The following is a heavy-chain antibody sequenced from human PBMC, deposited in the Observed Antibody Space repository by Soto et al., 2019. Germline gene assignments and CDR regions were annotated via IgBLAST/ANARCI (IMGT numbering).Heavy chain of an antibody. Sequence: PSETLSLTCTVSGGSISSSSYYWGWIRQPPGKGLEWIGSIYYSGSTYYNPSLKSRVTISVDTSKNQFSLKLSSVTAADTAVYYCARRTLLRDGLNYYYYGMDVWGQGTTVTVSS. D-gene: IGHD2-15*01. CDR3: ARRTLLRDGLNYYYYGMDV. J-gene: IGHJ6*02. V-gene: IGHV4-39*01. CDR2: IYYSGST. CDR1: GGSISSSSYY.